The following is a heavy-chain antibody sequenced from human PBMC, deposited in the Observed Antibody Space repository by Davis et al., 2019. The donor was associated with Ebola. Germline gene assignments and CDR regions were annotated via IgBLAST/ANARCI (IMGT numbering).Heavy chain of an antibody. CDR2: INPSGGST. Sequence: ASVKVSCKTSGYTFTSYYIHWVRQAPGQGLEWMGIINPSGGSTSYAQKFQGRVTMTRDTSTSTVYMELSSLRSEDTAVYYCARVIHHIAVAGWRTYYFDYWGQGTLVTVSS. D-gene: IGHD6-19*01. J-gene: IGHJ4*02. CDR3: ARVIHHIAVAGWRTYYFDY. V-gene: IGHV1-46*01. CDR1: GYTFTSYY.